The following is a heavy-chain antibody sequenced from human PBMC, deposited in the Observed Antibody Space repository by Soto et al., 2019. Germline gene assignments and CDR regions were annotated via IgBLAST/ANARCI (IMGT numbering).Heavy chain of an antibody. CDR1: GGSISSGDYY. CDR3: ARATIVLVPAAMVSHWFDP. CDR2: IYYSGST. J-gene: IGHJ5*02. D-gene: IGHD2-2*01. Sequence: SETLSLTCTVSGGSISSGDYYWSWIRQPPGKGLEWIGYIYYSGSTYYNQSLKSRVTISVDTSKNQFSLKLSSVTAADTAVYYCARATIVLVPAAMVSHWFDPWGQGTLVTVSS. V-gene: IGHV4-30-4*01.